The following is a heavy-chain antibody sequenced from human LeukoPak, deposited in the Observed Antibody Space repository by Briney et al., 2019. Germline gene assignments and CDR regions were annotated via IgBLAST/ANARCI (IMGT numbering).Heavy chain of an antibody. J-gene: IGHJ4*02. Sequence: GESLKISCKGSGYSLTTYWIGWVRQMPGKGLEWMGIIYPGDSDTRYSPSFQGHVTISADKSISTAYLQWSSLKASDTAMYYCARHTYNNGWWGGDYWGQGTLVTVSS. CDR3: ARHTYNNGWWGGDY. D-gene: IGHD6-19*01. V-gene: IGHV5-51*01. CDR2: IYPGDSDT. CDR1: GYSLTTYW.